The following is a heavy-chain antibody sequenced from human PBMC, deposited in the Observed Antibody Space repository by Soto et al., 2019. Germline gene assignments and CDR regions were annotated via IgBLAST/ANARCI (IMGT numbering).Heavy chain of an antibody. V-gene: IGHV3-74*01. Sequence: EVQLVESGGGLVQPGGSLRLSCAASGFTFSSHWMHWVRQAPGKGLVWVSRINRDGSNTSYADSVKGRSTISSDNAKNTLYLEMHSLRAEDTAVYYCARDNYDFWSGVFYSYIDVWGKGTTVTVSS. J-gene: IGHJ6*03. D-gene: IGHD3-3*01. CDR1: GFTFSSHW. CDR3: ARDNYDFWSGVFYSYIDV. CDR2: INRDGSNT.